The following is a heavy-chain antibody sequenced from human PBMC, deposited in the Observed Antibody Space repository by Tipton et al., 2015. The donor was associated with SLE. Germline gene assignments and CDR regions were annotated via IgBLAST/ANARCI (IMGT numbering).Heavy chain of an antibody. CDR3: ARGAGVIKGYFDY. J-gene: IGHJ4*02. D-gene: IGHD3-22*01. Sequence: TLSLTCTVSGGSISSSSYYWGWIRQPPGKGLEWIGSIYYSGSTYYNPSLKSRVTISVDTSKNQFSLKLSSVTAADTAVYYCARGAGVIKGYFDYWGQGTLVTVSS. CDR2: IYYSGST. CDR1: GGSISSSSYY. V-gene: IGHV4-39*07.